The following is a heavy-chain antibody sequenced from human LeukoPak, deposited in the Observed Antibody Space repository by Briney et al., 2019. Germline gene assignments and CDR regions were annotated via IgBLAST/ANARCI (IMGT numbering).Heavy chain of an antibody. J-gene: IGHJ3*02. CDR2: IYYSGST. V-gene: IGHV4-39*01. Sequence: SETLSLTCTVSGGSISSSSYYWGWIRQPPGKGLEWIGSIYYSGSTYYNPSLKSRVTISVDTSKNQFSLKLSSVTAADTAVYYCARHPTRSITMIVVVRIGGKNAFDIWGQGTMVTVSS. CDR1: GGSISSSSYY. D-gene: IGHD3-22*01. CDR3: ARHPTRSITMIVVVRIGGKNAFDI.